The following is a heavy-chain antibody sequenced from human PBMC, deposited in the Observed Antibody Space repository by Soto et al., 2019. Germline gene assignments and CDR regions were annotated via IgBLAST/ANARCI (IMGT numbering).Heavy chain of an antibody. Sequence: ASVKVSCKASGYTFTGYYMHWVRQAPGQGLEWMGWINPNSGGTNYAQKFQGRVTMTRDTSISTAYMELSRLRSDDTAVYYCARAHAVIKTGNNFDYYYYGMDVWGQGTTVTVSS. D-gene: IGHD1-1*01. CDR1: GYTFTGYY. CDR3: ARAHAVIKTGNNFDYYYYGMDV. CDR2: INPNSGGT. V-gene: IGHV1-2*02. J-gene: IGHJ6*02.